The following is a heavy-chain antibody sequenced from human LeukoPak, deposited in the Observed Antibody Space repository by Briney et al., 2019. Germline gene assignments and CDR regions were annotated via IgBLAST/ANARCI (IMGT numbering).Heavy chain of an antibody. D-gene: IGHD5-24*01. CDR1: GFTFSSFG. J-gene: IGHJ4*02. Sequence: GGSLRLSCAASGFTFSSFGMSWVRQAPGKGLDWVSAISGSGGSTYHADSVKGRFTISRDNSKNTLYLQMNSLRAEDTAVYYCAGSRDGYKNFDYWGQGTLVTVSS. CDR3: AGSRDGYKNFDY. CDR2: ISGSGGST. V-gene: IGHV3-23*01.